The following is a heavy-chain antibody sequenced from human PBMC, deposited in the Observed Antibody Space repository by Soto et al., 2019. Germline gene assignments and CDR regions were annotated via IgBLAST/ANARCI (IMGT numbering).Heavy chain of an antibody. CDR2: IYPGDSDT. J-gene: IGHJ6*02. CDR1: GYTFTNYW. V-gene: IGHV5-51*01. CDR3: AGTSYCSGGACFNYYYGIDV. Sequence: GESLKISCKTSGYTFTNYWIGWVRQMPGKGLEWMGIIYPGDSDTRYSPSFQGQVTFSVDKSITTAYLQWSSLKASDTAIYYCAGTSYCSGGACFNYYYGIDVWGQGTTVTV. D-gene: IGHD2-15*01.